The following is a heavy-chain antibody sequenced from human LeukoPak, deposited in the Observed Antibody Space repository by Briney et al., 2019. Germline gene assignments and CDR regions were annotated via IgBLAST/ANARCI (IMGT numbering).Heavy chain of an antibody. J-gene: IGHJ5*02. D-gene: IGHD3-10*01. CDR1: GYTFTGYY. Sequence: GASVKVSCKASGYTFTGYYMHWVRQAPGQGLEWMGWINPNSGGTNYAQKFQGRVTMTRDTSISTAYMELSRLRSDDTAVYYCAREEHGSGSYGWFDPWGQGTLVTVSS. CDR2: INPNSGGT. CDR3: AREEHGSGSYGWFDP. V-gene: IGHV1-2*02.